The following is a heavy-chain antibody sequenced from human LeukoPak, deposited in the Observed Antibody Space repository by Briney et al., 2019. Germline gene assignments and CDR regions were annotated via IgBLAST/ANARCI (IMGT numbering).Heavy chain of an antibody. J-gene: IGHJ6*03. V-gene: IGHV4-38-2*01. Sequence: SETLSLTCAVSGYTINNAYYWGWIRPPPGKGLEWIGRLYHPDSTYYNPSLTSRVTMSVDTSRNQFSLKLSFVTAADTAVYYCARQYDSYFYYYLDLWGTGTTATVSS. CDR2: LYHPDST. CDR3: ARQYDSYFYYYLDL. CDR1: GYTINNAYY. D-gene: IGHD2-2*01.